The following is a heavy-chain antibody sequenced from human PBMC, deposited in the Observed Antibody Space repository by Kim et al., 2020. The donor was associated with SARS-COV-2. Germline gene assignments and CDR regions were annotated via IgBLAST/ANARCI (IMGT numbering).Heavy chain of an antibody. D-gene: IGHD3-22*01. CDR2: ISSSSSYT. CDR1: GFTFSDYY. CDR3: ARSSGGGGSYYYGMDV. V-gene: IGHV3-11*03. J-gene: IGHJ6*02. Sequence: GGSLRLSCAASGFTFSDYYMSWIRQAPGKGLEWVSYISSSSSYTNYADSVKGRFTISRDNAKNSLYLQMNSLRAEDTAVYYCARSSGGGGSYYYGMDVWGQGTTVTVSS.